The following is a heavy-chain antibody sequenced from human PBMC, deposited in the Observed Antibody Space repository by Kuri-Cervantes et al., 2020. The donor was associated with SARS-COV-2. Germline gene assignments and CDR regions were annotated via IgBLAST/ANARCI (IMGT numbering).Heavy chain of an antibody. CDR2: IRYDGTIT. J-gene: IGHJ6*03. CDR3: SKALSRSFLYYYYMDV. D-gene: IGHD3-10*01. CDR1: GFTFSTYG. Sequence: GGSLRLSCAASGFTFSTYGMHWVRQAPGKGLEWVAFIRYDGTITSCADSLKDRFTISRDNSKSMLYMQINSLRAEDTAVYYCSKALSRSFLYYYYMDVWGKGTTVTVSS. V-gene: IGHV3-30*02.